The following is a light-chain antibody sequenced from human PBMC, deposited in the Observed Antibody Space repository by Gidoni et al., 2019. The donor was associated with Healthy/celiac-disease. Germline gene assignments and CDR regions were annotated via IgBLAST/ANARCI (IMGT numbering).Light chain of an antibody. CDR3: QQYGSSPPIT. V-gene: IGKV3-20*01. J-gene: IGKJ5*01. Sequence: EFVLTQSPGTLSLSPGERATLSCRASQSVSSSYLAWYQQTPGQAPRLLIYGASSRATGIPDRFSGSGSGTDFTLTISRLEPEDFAVYYCQQYGSSPPITFGQGTRLEIK. CDR1: QSVSSSY. CDR2: GAS.